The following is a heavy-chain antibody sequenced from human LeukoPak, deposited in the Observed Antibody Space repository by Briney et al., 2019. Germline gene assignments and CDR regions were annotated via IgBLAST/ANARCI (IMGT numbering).Heavy chain of an antibody. V-gene: IGHV3-49*03. CDR1: GFTFGDYA. J-gene: IGHJ4*02. CDR2: IRSKAYGGTT. CDR3: TRVGGYSYGSFDY. Sequence: SGGSLRLSCTASGFTFGDYAMSWFCQAPGKGLEWVGFIRSKAYGGTTEYAASVKGRFTISRDDSKSIAYLQMNSLKTEDTAVYYCTRVGGYSYGSFDYWGQGTLVTVSS. D-gene: IGHD2-15*01.